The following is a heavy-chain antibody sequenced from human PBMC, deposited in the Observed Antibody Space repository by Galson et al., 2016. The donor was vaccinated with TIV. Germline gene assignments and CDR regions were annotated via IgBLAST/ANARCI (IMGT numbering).Heavy chain of an antibody. J-gene: IGHJ4*02. D-gene: IGHD3-3*01. V-gene: IGHV3-23*01. CDR2: INGGGVTT. CDR1: GFTFSSYA. CDR3: ARLSGMVPTEYYFAS. Sequence: SLRLSCAASGFTFSSYAMSWVRQAPGKGLEWVSDINGGGVTTNYADSVKGRFSISRDNSKSTLFLQMNSLRAEDTAIYYCARLSGMVPTEYYFASWGQGTLVTVSS.